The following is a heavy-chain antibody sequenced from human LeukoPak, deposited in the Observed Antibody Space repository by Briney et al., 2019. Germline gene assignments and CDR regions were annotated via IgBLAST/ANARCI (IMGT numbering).Heavy chain of an antibody. V-gene: IGHV1-2*02. Sequence: ASVKVSCKASGYTFTGYYMHWVRQAPGQGLEWMGWINPNSGGTNYAQKFQGRVTMTRDTSISTAYMELSRLRSDDTAVCYCARGDQWERGSYGMDVWGQGTTVTVSS. D-gene: IGHD1-26*01. CDR3: ARGDQWERGSYGMDV. CDR1: GYTFTGYY. CDR2: INPNSGGT. J-gene: IGHJ6*02.